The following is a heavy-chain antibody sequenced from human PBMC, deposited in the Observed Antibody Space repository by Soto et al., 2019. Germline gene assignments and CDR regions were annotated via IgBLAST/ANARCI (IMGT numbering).Heavy chain of an antibody. Sequence: SETLSLTCTVSGGSISSGGYYWSWIRQHPGKGLEWIGYIYYSGSTYYNPSLKSRVTISVDTSKNQFSLKLSSVTAADTAVYYCARTLVVVVAPNAGFFDYWGQGTLVTVSS. CDR1: GGSISSGGYY. J-gene: IGHJ4*02. CDR3: ARTLVVVVAPNAGFFDY. CDR2: IYYSGST. V-gene: IGHV4-31*03. D-gene: IGHD2-15*01.